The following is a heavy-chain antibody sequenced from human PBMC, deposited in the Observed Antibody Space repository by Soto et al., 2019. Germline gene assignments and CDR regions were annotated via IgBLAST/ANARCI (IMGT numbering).Heavy chain of an antibody. CDR3: AKDPPGPPDY. Sequence: GGSLRLSCAASGFTFSKYWMTWVRQAPGKGLEWVANIKEDGGEDYYADSVKGRFTISRDNSKNTLHLQMKSLRAEDTAVYYCAKDPPGPPDYWGQGTLVTVSS. V-gene: IGHV3-7*03. D-gene: IGHD2-8*02. J-gene: IGHJ4*02. CDR1: GFTFSKYW. CDR2: IKEDGGED.